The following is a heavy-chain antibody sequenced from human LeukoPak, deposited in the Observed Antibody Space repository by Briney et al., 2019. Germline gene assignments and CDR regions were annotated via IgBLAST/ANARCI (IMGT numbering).Heavy chain of an antibody. J-gene: IGHJ4*02. Sequence: PGGSLRLSCAASGFTFSSFAMSWVRQAPGKGLQWVSSITSTGSNTYYADSVKGRFTISRDNSKNTLYLQVNSLRAEDTAVFYCARDLQGSFNYWGQGTLVTVSS. CDR3: ARDLQGSFNY. CDR1: GFTFSSFA. CDR2: ITSTGSNT. V-gene: IGHV3-23*01.